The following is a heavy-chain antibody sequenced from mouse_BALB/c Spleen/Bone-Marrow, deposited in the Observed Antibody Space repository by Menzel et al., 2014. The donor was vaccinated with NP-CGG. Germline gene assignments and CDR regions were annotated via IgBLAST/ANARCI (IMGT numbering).Heavy chain of an antibody. Sequence: LQESGAELVKPGASVKLSCKASGYTFTSYFLYWVKRRPGQGLEWIGEINPSSGGTNFNEKFKSKATLTIDKSSSTVYMQLSSLTSEDSAVYYCTRSGPGFAYWGQGTLVTVSA. J-gene: IGHJ3*01. CDR3: TRSGPGFAY. CDR2: INPSSGGT. CDR1: GYTFTSYF. V-gene: IGHV1S16*01.